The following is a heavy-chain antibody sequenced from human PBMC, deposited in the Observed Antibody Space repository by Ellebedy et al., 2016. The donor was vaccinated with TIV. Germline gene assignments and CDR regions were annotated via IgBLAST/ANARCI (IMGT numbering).Heavy chain of an antibody. CDR2: ISCTGSSTT. CDR1: GFTFSDHY. V-gene: IGHV3-69-1*01. D-gene: IGHD3/OR15-3a*01. CDR3: ARRSTDFAFDS. Sequence: PGESLRLSCAASGFTFSDHYMDWVRHAPGKGLDWVSSISCTGSSTTHYADSVKGRFTISRDNSQNTLFLQMCSLRAEDTAVYFCARRSTDFAFDSWGQGTLVTVSS. J-gene: IGHJ4*02.